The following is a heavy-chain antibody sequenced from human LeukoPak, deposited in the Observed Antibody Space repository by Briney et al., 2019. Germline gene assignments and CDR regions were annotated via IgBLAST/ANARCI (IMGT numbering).Heavy chain of an antibody. D-gene: IGHD6-19*01. CDR1: GGSISSYY. CDR3: ARHKTGSGGWHLFDY. J-gene: IGHJ4*02. CDR2: IYYTGST. V-gene: IGHV4-59*08. Sequence: PSETLSLTCTVSGGSISSYYWSWIRQPPGKGLEWIGYIYYTGSTNYNPSLKSRVTISVDTSKNQFSLKLSSVTAADTAVYYCARHKTGSGGWHLFDYRGQGTLVTVSS.